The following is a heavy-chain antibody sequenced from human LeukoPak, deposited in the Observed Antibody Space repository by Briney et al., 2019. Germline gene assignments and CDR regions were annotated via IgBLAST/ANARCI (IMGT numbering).Heavy chain of an antibody. Sequence: PGGSLRLSCAASGFTFSSYAMSWVRQAPGKGLEWVSAISGSGGSTYYADSVKGRFTISRDNSKNTLYLQMNSLRAEDTAVYYCARDVDTAMVWQDAFDIWGQGTMVTVSS. D-gene: IGHD5-18*01. V-gene: IGHV3-23*01. J-gene: IGHJ3*02. CDR3: ARDVDTAMVWQDAFDI. CDR1: GFTFSSYA. CDR2: ISGSGGST.